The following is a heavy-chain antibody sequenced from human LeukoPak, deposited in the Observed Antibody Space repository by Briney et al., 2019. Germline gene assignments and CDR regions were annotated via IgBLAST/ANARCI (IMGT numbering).Heavy chain of an antibody. J-gene: IGHJ6*03. CDR2: IYYSGST. CDR1: GGSISSSSYY. D-gene: IGHD2-15*01. Sequence: SETLSLTCTVSGGSISSSSYYWGWIRQPPGKGLEWIGSIYYSGSTYYNPSLKSRFAISVETSKNQFSLKLRSVTAADTAVYYCARPHPLGYCSGGSCTHYYYYYMDVWGKGTTVTVSS. CDR3: ARPHPLGYCSGGSCTHYYYYYMDV. V-gene: IGHV4-39*01.